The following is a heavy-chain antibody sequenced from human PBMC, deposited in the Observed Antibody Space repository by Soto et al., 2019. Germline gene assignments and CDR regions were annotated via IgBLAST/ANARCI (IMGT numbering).Heavy chain of an antibody. CDR3: ARVFRQAGINYFDY. CDR1: GCSISSYD. J-gene: IGHJ4*02. Sequence: SETMCLAITVSGCSISSYDWSWIRQPQGKGLEWIGYIYYSGSTNYNPSLKSRVTISVDTSKNQFSLKLSSVTAADTAVYYCARVFRQAGINYFDYWGQGTLVTVSS. CDR2: IYYSGST. D-gene: IGHD6-19*01. V-gene: IGHV4-59*12.